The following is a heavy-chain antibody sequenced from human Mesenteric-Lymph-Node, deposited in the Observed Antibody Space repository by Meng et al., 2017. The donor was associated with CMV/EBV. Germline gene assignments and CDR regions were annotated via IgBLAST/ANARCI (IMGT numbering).Heavy chain of an antibody. Sequence: YTFTSYGISWVRQAPGRELEWMGWISAYNGNTNYAQKLQGRVTMTTDTSTRTAYMELRSLRSDDTAVYYCARDRPYYYDSSGHLDYWGQGTLVTVSS. V-gene: IGHV1-18*01. J-gene: IGHJ4*02. CDR2: ISAYNGNT. CDR1: YTFTSYG. D-gene: IGHD3-22*01. CDR3: ARDRPYYYDSSGHLDY.